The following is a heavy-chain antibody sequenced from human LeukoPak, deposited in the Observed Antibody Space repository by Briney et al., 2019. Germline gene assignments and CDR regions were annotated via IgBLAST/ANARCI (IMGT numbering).Heavy chain of an antibody. V-gene: IGHV3-20*04. CDR2: INWNGGST. Sequence: PGGSLRLSCAASGFTFDDYGMSWVRQAPGKWLEWVSGINWNGGSTGYADSVKGRFTISRDNAKNSLYLQMNSLRAEDTALYYCARDRYYYDSSGYSSFDYWGQGTLVTVSS. CDR1: GFTFDDYG. D-gene: IGHD3-22*01. J-gene: IGHJ4*02. CDR3: ARDRYYYDSSGYSSFDY.